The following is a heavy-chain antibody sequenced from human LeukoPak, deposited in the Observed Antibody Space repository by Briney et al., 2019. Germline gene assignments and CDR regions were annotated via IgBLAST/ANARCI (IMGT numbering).Heavy chain of an antibody. V-gene: IGHV3-21*01. J-gene: IGHJ6*02. CDR1: GFTVSSNY. D-gene: IGHD1-26*01. Sequence: SGGSLRLSCAASGFTVSSNYMSWVRQAPGKGLEWVSSISFDSGDETLYADSVKGRFTISRDNAKNSLYLQMNSLRAEDTAVYYCAREISGTWELLPHYGMDVWGQGTTVTVSS. CDR3: AREISGTWELLPHYGMDV. CDR2: ISFDSGDET.